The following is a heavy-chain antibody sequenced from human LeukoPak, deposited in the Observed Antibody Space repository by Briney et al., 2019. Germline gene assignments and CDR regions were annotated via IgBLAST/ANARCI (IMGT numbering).Heavy chain of an antibody. CDR1: GFTFSSYG. V-gene: IGHV3-30*03. D-gene: IGHD3-3*01. CDR3: ARTYYDFWSGSQAGTDY. Sequence: GRPLRLSCAASGFTFSSYGMHWVRQAPGKGLEWVAVISYDGSNKHYADSVKGRFTISRDNSKNTLYLQMNSLRAEDTAVYYCARTYYDFWSGSQAGTDYWGQGTLVTVSS. J-gene: IGHJ4*02. CDR2: ISYDGSNK.